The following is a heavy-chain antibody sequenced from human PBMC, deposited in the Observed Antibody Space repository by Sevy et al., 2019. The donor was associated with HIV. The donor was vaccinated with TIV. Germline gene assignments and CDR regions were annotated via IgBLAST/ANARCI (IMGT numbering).Heavy chain of an antibody. CDR1: GFTFSNTW. Sequence: GGSLRLSCAASGFTFSNTWMSWVRQAPGKGLELVGRIKIKNDGGTTDYAAPVIGRFTISRDDSKSTLYLRMNSLKIEDTAVYYCTTMGWHGGIDIWGQGTMVTVSS. D-gene: IGHD2-15*01. CDR3: TTMGWHGGIDI. V-gene: IGHV3-15*01. CDR2: IKIKNDGGTT. J-gene: IGHJ3*02.